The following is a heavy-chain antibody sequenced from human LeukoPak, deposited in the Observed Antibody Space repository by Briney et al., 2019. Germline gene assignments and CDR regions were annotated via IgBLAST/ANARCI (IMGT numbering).Heavy chain of an antibody. D-gene: IGHD5-18*01. J-gene: IGHJ4*02. CDR3: AKVDSGYSYGSVDY. CDR2: ISASGGST. V-gene: IGHV3-23*01. CDR1: GFTFSSYA. Sequence: SGGSLRLSCAASGFTFSSYAMSWIRQAPGKGLEWVSAISASGGSTNYADSAKGRFTISRDNSKNTLYLQMNSLRAEDTAVYYCAKVDSGYSYGSVDYWGQGTLVTVSS.